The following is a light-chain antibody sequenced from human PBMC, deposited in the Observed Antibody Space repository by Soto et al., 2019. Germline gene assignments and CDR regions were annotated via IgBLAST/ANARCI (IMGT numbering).Light chain of an antibody. J-gene: IGKJ5*01. CDR3: HHYGTSPT. CDR2: AAS. V-gene: IGKV1-39*01. CDR1: QSISSY. Sequence: DIQMTQSPSSLSASVGDRVTITCRASQSISSYLNWYQQKPGKAPKLLIYAASSLQSGVPSRFSGSGSGIDFTLTISRLEPADFAVYFCHHYGTSPTFGQGTRLEIK.